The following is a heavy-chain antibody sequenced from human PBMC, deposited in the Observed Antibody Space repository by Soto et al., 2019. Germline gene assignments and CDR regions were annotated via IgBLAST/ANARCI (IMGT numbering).Heavy chain of an antibody. CDR3: ATRITVFGLLIPPFDP. CDR1: GGSVNGYY. J-gene: IGHJ5*02. CDR2: INHPGGP. D-gene: IGHD3-3*01. Sequence: QVHLQQWGAGLLKPSETLSLTCAVYGGSVNGYYWNWIRQPPGKGLEWIGEINHPGGPHHNPSLKSRVTMSVDTSKNQFSLRLSSVTAADTAIYYCATRITVFGLLIPPFDPWGQGTQVTVSS. V-gene: IGHV4-34*02.